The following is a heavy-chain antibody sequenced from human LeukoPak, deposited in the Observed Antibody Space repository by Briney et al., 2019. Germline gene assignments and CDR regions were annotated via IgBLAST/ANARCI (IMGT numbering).Heavy chain of an antibody. V-gene: IGHV3-11*01. Sequence: PGGSLRLSCAASGFTFSDYYMSWIRQAPGKGLEWVSYISSSGKNIYYADSVKGRFTISKDNAKKSLYLQMSSLRVEDTAVYYCAGEARGYMAFQIWGQGTMVTVSS. D-gene: IGHD2-2*02. J-gene: IGHJ3*02. CDR1: GFTFSDYY. CDR2: ISSSGKNI. CDR3: AGEARGYMAFQI.